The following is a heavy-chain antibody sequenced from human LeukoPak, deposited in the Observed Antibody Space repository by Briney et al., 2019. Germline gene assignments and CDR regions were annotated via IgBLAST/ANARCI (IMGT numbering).Heavy chain of an antibody. CDR3: ARGGWSLGYCSSSSCLDWFDP. D-gene: IGHD2-2*01. CDR2: INPNSGGT. J-gene: IGHJ5*02. Sequence: GASATVSCKASRYTFTDYYMHWVRQAPGQGLEWMGWINPNSGGTNYAQKFQGRVTMTRDTSISTAYMELSRLRSDDTAVYYCARGGWSLGYCSSSSCLDWFDPWGQGTLVTVSS. V-gene: IGHV1-2*02. CDR1: RYTFTDYY.